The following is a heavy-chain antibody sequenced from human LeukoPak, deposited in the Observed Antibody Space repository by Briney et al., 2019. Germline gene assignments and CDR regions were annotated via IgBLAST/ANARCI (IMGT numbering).Heavy chain of an antibody. D-gene: IGHD2-15*01. Sequence: GGSLRLSCAASGFTFDDYAMHWVRQAPGKGLEWVSGISWNSGSIGYADSVKGRFTISRDNAKNSLYLQMNSLRAEDTAVYYCASQVAHDYWGQGTLVTVSS. CDR2: ISWNSGSI. J-gene: IGHJ4*02. V-gene: IGHV3-9*01. CDR1: GFTFDDYA. CDR3: ASQVAHDY.